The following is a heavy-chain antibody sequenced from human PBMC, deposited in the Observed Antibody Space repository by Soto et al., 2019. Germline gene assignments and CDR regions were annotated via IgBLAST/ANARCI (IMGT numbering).Heavy chain of an antibody. CDR1: GLTISMYA. CDR3: GRDMAYYDLWNGCSGICGS. J-gene: IGHJ5*02. V-gene: IGHV3-30*14. CDR2: ISEDGDNQ. Sequence: QVRLVESGGGLVQPGRSLRLSCAASGLTISMYAMHWVRQAPGKGLEWVAVISEDGDNQYYGDSVKGRCTISRDTSQNALHFQLNSLRMEYTALYYCGRDMAYYDLWNGCSGICGSCGEGTLGTVSS. D-gene: IGHD3-3*01.